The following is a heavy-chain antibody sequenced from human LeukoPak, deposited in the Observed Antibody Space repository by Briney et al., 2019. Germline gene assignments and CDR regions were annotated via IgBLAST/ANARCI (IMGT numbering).Heavy chain of an antibody. CDR2: IYHSGST. CDR3: ARWWSGLYNWFDP. V-gene: IGHV4-4*02. J-gene: IGHJ5*02. CDR1: GGSISSSNW. D-gene: IGHD3-3*01. Sequence: SGTLSLTCAVSGGSISSSNWWSWVRQPPGKGLEWIGEIYHSGSTNYNPSLKSRVTISVDKSKNQFSLKLSSVTAADTAVYYCARWWSGLYNWFDPWGQGTLVTVSS.